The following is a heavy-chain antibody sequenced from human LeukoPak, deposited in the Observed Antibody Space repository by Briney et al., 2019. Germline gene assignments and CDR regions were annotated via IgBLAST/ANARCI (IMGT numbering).Heavy chain of an antibody. V-gene: IGHV3-30*18. CDR3: AKGTGYDY. CDR1: GFTFSSYG. D-gene: IGHD7-27*01. Sequence: GGSLRLSCAASGFTFSSYGMHWVRQAPGKGLEWVVVISYDGSNKYYADSVKGRFTISRDNSKNTLYLQMNSLRAEDTAVYYCAKGTGYDYWGQGTLVTVSS. CDR2: ISYDGSNK. J-gene: IGHJ4*02.